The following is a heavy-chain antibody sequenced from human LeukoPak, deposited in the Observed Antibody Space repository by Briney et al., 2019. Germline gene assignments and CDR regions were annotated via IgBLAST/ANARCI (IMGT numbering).Heavy chain of an antibody. V-gene: IGHV1-69*13. Sequence: GASVKVSCKVSGYTLTELSMHWVRQAPGQGLEWMGGIIPIFGTANYAQKFQGRVTITADESTSTAYMELSSLRSEDTAVYYCARGYSGDILTGSPIGHYYYMDVWGKGTTVTISS. CDR3: ARGYSGDILTGSPIGHYYYMDV. J-gene: IGHJ6*03. CDR2: IIPIFGTA. CDR1: GYTLTELS. D-gene: IGHD3-9*01.